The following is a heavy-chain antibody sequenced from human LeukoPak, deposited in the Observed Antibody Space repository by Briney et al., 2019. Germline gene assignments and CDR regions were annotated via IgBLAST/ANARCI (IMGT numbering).Heavy chain of an antibody. Sequence: GGSLRLSCAASGFTFSNYWMSWVRQAPGKGLGWVANIKEDGSQKYYVDSVRGRFTISRDNARNSVYLQMNSLRAEDTAVYYCAKGGAPFAESVHWGQGSLVTVSS. J-gene: IGHJ4*02. D-gene: IGHD3-10*01. CDR2: IKEDGSQK. CDR3: AKGGAPFAESVH. V-gene: IGHV3-7*01. CDR1: GFTFSNYW.